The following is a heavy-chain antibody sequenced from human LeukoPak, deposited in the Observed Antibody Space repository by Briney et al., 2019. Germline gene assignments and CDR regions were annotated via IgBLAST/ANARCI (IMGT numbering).Heavy chain of an antibody. CDR2: MNPNSGNT. J-gene: IGHJ6*03. Sequence: GASVKVSCKASGYTFTSYGISWVRQAPGQGLEWMGWMNPNSGNTGYAQKFQGRVTITRNTSISTAYMELSSLRSEDTAVYYCARGKGGSSSGYYYMDVWGKGTTVTVSS. CDR1: GYTFTSYG. V-gene: IGHV1-8*03. CDR3: ARGKGGSSSGYYYMDV. D-gene: IGHD6-6*01.